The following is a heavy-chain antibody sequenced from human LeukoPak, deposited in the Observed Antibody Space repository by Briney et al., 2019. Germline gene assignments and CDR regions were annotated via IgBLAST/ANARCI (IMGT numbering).Heavy chain of an antibody. CDR3: ARGSRRRGGSGFYYYYYMDV. V-gene: IGHV4-59*01. D-gene: IGHD3-10*01. J-gene: IGHJ6*03. CDR1: GGSISSYY. CDR2: IYYSGST. Sequence: PSETLSLTCTVSGGSISSYYWSWIRQPPGKGLEWIGYIYYSGSTNYNPSLKSRVTISVDTSKNQFSLKLSSVTAADTAVYYCARGSRRRGGSGFYYYYYMDVWGKGTTVTVSS.